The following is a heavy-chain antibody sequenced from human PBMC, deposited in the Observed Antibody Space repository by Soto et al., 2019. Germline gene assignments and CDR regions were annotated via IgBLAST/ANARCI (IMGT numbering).Heavy chain of an antibody. CDR2: INHSGST. J-gene: IGHJ4*02. D-gene: IGHD4-17*01. Sequence: SETLSLTCAVYGGSFSGYYWSWIRQPPGKGLEWIGEINHSGSTNYNPSLKSRVTISVDTSKNQFSLKLSSVTAADTAVYYCARSLRRRPWWGQGTLVTLSS. CDR1: GGSFSGYY. CDR3: ARSLRRRPW. V-gene: IGHV4-34*01.